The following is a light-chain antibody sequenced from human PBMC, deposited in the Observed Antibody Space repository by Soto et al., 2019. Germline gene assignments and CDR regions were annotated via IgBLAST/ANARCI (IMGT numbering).Light chain of an antibody. CDR3: QQYNSYPLT. CDR2: DAS. CDR1: QSINRR. J-gene: IGKJ4*01. V-gene: IGKV1-5*01. Sequence: DIQMTQSPSTLSASVGDRFTITFRASQSINRRLAWYQQKPGKAPKLLIYDASSLESGVPSRFSGSGSGTEFTLTISSLQPDDFATYYCQQYNSYPLTFGGGTKVDI.